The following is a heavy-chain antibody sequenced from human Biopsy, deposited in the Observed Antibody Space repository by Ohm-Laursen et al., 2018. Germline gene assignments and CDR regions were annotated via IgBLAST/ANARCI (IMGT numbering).Heavy chain of an antibody. J-gene: IGHJ4*02. CDR1: GFSISSGFH. V-gene: IGHV4-38-2*01. Sequence: SDTLSLTCGVSGFSISSGFHWAWIRQPPGEGLERIGFIYRTGTTTYNPSFKSRVAMAVDTSKNQFSLTLNSVTAADTAVYYCARMKGRGYFDYWGQGTLVIVSS. CDR2: IYRTGTT. CDR3: ARMKGRGYFDY. D-gene: IGHD2-15*01.